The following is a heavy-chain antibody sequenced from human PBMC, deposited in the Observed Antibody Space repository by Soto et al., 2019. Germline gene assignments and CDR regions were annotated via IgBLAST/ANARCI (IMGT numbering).Heavy chain of an antibody. CDR1: DFTFSDYT. V-gene: IGHV3-21*01. D-gene: IGHD1-1*01. CDR3: ARGSAHIQLEAFDC. J-gene: IGHJ4*02. CDR2: ISSNSYHI. Sequence: EVQLVESGGGLVKPGESLRLSCVVSDFTFSDYTMHWVRQAPGKGLEWVSAISSNSYHIYYADSVKGRFTTSRDNARKSLYLQMNSLRADDTAVYHCARGSAHIQLEAFDCWGQGTLVTVSS.